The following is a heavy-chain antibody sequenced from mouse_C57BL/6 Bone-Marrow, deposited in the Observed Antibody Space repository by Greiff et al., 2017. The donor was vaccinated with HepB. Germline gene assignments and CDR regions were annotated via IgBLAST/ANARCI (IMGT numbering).Heavy chain of an antibody. V-gene: IGHV2-6*03. J-gene: IGHJ4*01. CDR2: IWSDGST. CDR3: AKAGVYYAMDY. CDR1: GFSFTSYG. Sequence: VQLQQSGPGLVAPSQSLSITCTVSGFSFTSYGVHWVRQPPGKGLEWLVVIWSDGSTTYNSALKSRLSISKDNSKRQVFIKMNSLQTDDTAMYYCAKAGVYYAMDYWGQGTSVTVSA.